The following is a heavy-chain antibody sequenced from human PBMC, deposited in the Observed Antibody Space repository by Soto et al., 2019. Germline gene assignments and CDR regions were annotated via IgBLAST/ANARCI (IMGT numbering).Heavy chain of an antibody. D-gene: IGHD1-26*01. CDR3: AHTHYSGSYYAFDY. CDR2: IYWDDDK. J-gene: IGHJ4*02. CDR1: GFSLNTPGVG. Sequence: QITLQESGLTLVKPTQTLTLTCSFSGFSLNTPGVGVGWIRQPPGKALEWLALIYWDDDKRYSPSLKSRLTITKDTSNNQVVLTMTNMDPVDTATYYCAHTHYSGSYYAFDYWGQGTLVTVSA. V-gene: IGHV2-5*02.